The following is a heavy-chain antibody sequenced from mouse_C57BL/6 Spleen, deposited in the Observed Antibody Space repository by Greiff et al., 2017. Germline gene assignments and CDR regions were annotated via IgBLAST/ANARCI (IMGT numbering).Heavy chain of an antibody. CDR2: IHPSDSDT. V-gene: IGHV1-74*01. CDR1: GYTFTSYW. CDR3: AIPPITTVVDWFAY. Sequence: QVQLQQPGAELVKPGASVKVSCKASGYTFTSYWMHWVKQRPGQGLEWIGRIHPSDSDTNYNQKFKGKATLTVDKSSSTAYMQLSSLTSEDSAVYYCAIPPITTVVDWFAYWGQGSLVTVSA. D-gene: IGHD1-1*01. J-gene: IGHJ3*01.